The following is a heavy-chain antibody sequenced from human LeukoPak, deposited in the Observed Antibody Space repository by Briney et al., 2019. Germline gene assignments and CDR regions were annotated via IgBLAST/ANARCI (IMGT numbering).Heavy chain of an antibody. CDR3: ARDLGYYGSGSSLGY. D-gene: IGHD3-10*01. J-gene: IGHJ4*02. V-gene: IGHV3-7*01. Sequence: GGSLRLSCEASGFTFSNSWMTWVRQTPGKGLEWVANIKTDGSEKYYVDSVKGRFTISRDNAKNSLYLQMNSLRAEDTAVYYCARDLGYYGSGSSLGYWGQGTLVTVSS. CDR2: IKTDGSEK. CDR1: GFTFSNSW.